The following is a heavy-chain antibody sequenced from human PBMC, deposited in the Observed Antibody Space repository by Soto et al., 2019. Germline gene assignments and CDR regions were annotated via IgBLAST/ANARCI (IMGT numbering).Heavy chain of an antibody. CDR3: ASTDYYDSSGYYWEAAFDI. D-gene: IGHD3-22*01. V-gene: IGHV1-69*13. CDR1: GGTFSSYA. J-gene: IGHJ3*02. CDR2: IIPIFGTA. Sequence: GASVKVSCKASGGTFSSYAISWVRQAPGQGLEWMGGIIPIFGTANYAQKFQGRVTITAEESTSTAYMELSSLRSEDTAVYYCASTDYYDSSGYYWEAAFDIWGQGTMVTVS.